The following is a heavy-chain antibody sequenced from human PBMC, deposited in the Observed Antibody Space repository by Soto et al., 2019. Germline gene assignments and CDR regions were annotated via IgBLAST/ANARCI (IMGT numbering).Heavy chain of an antibody. CDR3: AKAYFVWSSEQPYYFDY. J-gene: IGHJ4*02. V-gene: IGHV3-23*01. Sequence: EVQLLDSGGGLVQPGGSLRLSCAASGFTFSNYAMTWVRQGPGKGLEWASGISGSGGRSSYADSVKGRFTISRDNSKSTLYLQMNSLRAEDTAVYYCAKAYFVWSSEQPYYFDYWGQGTLVTVSS. CDR2: ISGSGGRS. D-gene: IGHD3-16*01. CDR1: GFTFSNYA.